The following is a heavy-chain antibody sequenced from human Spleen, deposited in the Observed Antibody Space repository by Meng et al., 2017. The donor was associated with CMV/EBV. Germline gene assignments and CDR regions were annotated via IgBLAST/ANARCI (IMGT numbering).Heavy chain of an antibody. D-gene: IGHD2-2*01. CDR3: ARVFAPAAAGGLNLFYYYYGMDV. CDR1: GYTFTSYY. CDR2: INPSGGST. V-gene: IGHV1-46*01. Sequence: ASVKVSCKASGYTFTSYYMHWVRQAPGQGLEWMGIINPSGGSTSYAQKFQGRVTMTRDTSTSTVYMELSSLRSEDTAVYYCARVFAPAAAGGLNLFYYYYGMDVWGQGTTVTVSS. J-gene: IGHJ6*02.